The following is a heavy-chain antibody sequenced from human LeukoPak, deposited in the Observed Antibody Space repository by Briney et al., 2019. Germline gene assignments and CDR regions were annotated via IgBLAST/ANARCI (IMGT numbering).Heavy chain of an antibody. V-gene: IGHV3-9*03. CDR1: GFTFDDYA. Sequence: QAGGSLRLSCAASGFTFDDYAMHWVRHAPGKGLEWVSGISWNSGSIGYADSVKGRFTISRDNAKNSLYLQMNSLRAEDMALYYCAKVSIAVARSYYFDYWGQGTLVTVSS. J-gene: IGHJ4*02. CDR3: AKVSIAVARSYYFDY. D-gene: IGHD6-19*01. CDR2: ISWNSGSI.